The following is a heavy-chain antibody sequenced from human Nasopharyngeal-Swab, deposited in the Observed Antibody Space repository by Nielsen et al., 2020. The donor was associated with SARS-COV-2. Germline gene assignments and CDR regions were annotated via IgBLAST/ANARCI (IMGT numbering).Heavy chain of an antibody. CDR3: ARVKGIAAANYYYGMDV. Sequence: SETLSLTCAVYGGSFSGHYWSWIRQPPGKGLEWIGEINHSGSTNYNPSLKSRVTISVDTSKNQFSLKLSSVTAADTAVYYCARVKGIAAANYYYGMDVWGQGTTVTVSS. J-gene: IGHJ6*02. CDR2: INHSGST. V-gene: IGHV4-34*01. CDR1: GGSFSGHY. D-gene: IGHD6-13*01.